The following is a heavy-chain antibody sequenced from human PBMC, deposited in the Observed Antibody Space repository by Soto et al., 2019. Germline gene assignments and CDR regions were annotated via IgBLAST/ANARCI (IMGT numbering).Heavy chain of an antibody. D-gene: IGHD5-18*01. J-gene: IGHJ4*02. CDR2: SIGSGGTT. CDR3: GQRRAVDAAGPGNYFDS. V-gene: IGHV3-23*01. CDR1: GITFSRYA. Sequence: EVQLLESGGGLVQPGGSLRLSCAASGITFSRYAMSWVRQAPGKGLEWVSTSIGSGGTTNYADSANVRFTVSRANSAKTMFLQMSGLTAEDTAVYYCGQRRAVDAAGPGNYFDSRVQG.